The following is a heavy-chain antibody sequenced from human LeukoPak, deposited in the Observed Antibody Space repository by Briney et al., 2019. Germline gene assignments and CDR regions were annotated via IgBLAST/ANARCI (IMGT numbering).Heavy chain of an antibody. Sequence: PGGSLRLSCAASGFTFNTFNMNWVRQAPGKGLEWVSSISSSSSYIYYADSVKGRFTISRDNAKNSLYLQMNSLRAEDTAVYYCARDDDYGGINYFDYWGQGTLVTVSS. CDR2: ISSSSSYI. J-gene: IGHJ4*02. CDR3: ARDDDYGGINYFDY. D-gene: IGHD4-23*01. CDR1: GFTFNTFN. V-gene: IGHV3-21*01.